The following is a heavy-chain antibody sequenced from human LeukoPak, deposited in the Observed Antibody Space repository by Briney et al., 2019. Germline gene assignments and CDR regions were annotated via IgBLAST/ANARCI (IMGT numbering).Heavy chain of an antibody. CDR1: GYSISSGSY. J-gene: IGHJ3*01. CDR2: MSISDGGRT. Sequence: SETLSLTCTVSGYSISSGSYWGWIRQPPGKGLEWIGSMSISDGGRTYYNPPLKSRVTISVDTSKNQFSLKLSSVTAADTAVYYCVRDNGGVTDALDVWGQGTMVTVSS. D-gene: IGHD5-18*01. V-gene: IGHV4-38-2*02. CDR3: VRDNGGVTDALDV.